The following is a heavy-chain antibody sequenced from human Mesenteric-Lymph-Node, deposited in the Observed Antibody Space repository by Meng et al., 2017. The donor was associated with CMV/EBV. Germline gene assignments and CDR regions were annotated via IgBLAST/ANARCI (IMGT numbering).Heavy chain of an antibody. Sequence: GESLKISCAASGFTFSGSAMHWVRQSPGKGLEWVANINQDATETYYVGSVKGRFTISRDNAQNSLFLQMNSLRAEDTAVYYCARDPTHNWNDERDYWGQGTLVTVSS. V-gene: IGHV3-7*01. CDR1: GFTFSGSA. D-gene: IGHD1-20*01. J-gene: IGHJ4*02. CDR2: INQDATET. CDR3: ARDPTHNWNDERDY.